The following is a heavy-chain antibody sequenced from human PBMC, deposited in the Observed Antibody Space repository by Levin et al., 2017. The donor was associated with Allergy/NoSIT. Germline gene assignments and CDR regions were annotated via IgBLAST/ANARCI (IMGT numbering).Heavy chain of an antibody. J-gene: IGHJ4*02. D-gene: IGHD3-10*01. CDR2: ISAYNGNT. Sequence: GESLKISCKASGYTFTSYGISWVRQAPGQGLEWMGWISAYNGNTNYAQKLQGRVTMTTDTSTSTAYMELRSLRSDDTAVYYCARGRYYYGSGSYPVVYLPYYFDYWGQGTLVTVSS. CDR1: GYTFTSYG. V-gene: IGHV1-18*01. CDR3: ARGRYYYGSGSYPVVYLPYYFDY.